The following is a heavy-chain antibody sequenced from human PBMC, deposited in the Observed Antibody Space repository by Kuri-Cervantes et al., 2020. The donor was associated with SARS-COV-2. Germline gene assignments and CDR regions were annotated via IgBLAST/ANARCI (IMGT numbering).Heavy chain of an antibody. J-gene: IGHJ4*02. CDR3: ATDFSVHGDWYFGY. Sequence: ASVKVSCKASGYTFTSYYMHWVRQAPGKGLEWMGGFDPEDGETIYAQKFQGRVTMTEDTSTDTAYMELSSLRSEDTAVYYCATDFSVHGDWYFGYWGQGTLVTVSS. CDR2: FDPEDGET. D-gene: IGHD3/OR15-3a*01. CDR1: GYTFTSYY. V-gene: IGHV1-24*01.